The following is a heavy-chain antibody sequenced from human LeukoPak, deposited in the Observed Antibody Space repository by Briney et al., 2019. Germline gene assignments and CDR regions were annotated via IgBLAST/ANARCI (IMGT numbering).Heavy chain of an antibody. CDR1: GGSMNSYY. CDR3: ARSIFGVVGFDS. Sequence: SETLSLTCTVSGGSMNSYYWSWIRQSPGRGLEWIAYVYQTGHSNYNPSFTSRATISIDTSKNQFSLKLSSVSAADTAVYYCARSIFGVVGFDSWGQGTLVTVSS. V-gene: IGHV4-59*01. J-gene: IGHJ4*02. CDR2: VYQTGHS. D-gene: IGHD3-3*01.